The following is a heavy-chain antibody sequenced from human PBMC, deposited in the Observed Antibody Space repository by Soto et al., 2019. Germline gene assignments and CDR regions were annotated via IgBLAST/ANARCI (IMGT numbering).Heavy chain of an antibody. V-gene: IGHV4-30-4*08. CDR2: IHHSGSI. D-gene: IGHD2-21*02. Sequence: QVQLQQSGPGLVKPSQTLSLTCTVSGDSISSDYYHWTWIRQSPGKGLEWIGYIHHSGSILYNPSVKGRVTISVDTSKNQFSLHLTSVTAADTAVYFCAREDDGGDSLDVWGQGTTVTVSS. CDR1: GDSISSDYYH. CDR3: AREDDGGDSLDV. J-gene: IGHJ6*02.